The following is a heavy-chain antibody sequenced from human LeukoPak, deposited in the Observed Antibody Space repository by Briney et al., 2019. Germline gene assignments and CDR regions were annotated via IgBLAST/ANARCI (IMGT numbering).Heavy chain of an antibody. D-gene: IGHD3-10*01. CDR3: ARGRVPHY. Sequence: SETLSLTCTVSGGSVSSYYWSWIRQPPGKGLEWIGYIHYSGSTKYTPSLKSRVTISVDTSKNQFSLKLSSVTAADTAVYYCARGRVPHYWGQGTLVSVSS. J-gene: IGHJ4*02. CDR1: GGSVSSYY. CDR2: IHYSGST. V-gene: IGHV4-59*02.